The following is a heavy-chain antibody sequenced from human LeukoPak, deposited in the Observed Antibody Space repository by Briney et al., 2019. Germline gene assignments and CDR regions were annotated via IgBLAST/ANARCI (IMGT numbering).Heavy chain of an antibody. D-gene: IGHD3-22*01. Sequence: GRSLRLSCAASGYTFTSYYMHWVRQAPGQGLEWMGIINPSGGSTSYAQKFQGRVTMTRDTSTSTVYMELSSLRSEDTAVYYCARDRDYYDSSGYLGYFDLWGRGTLVTVSS. J-gene: IGHJ2*01. CDR3: ARDRDYYDSSGYLGYFDL. CDR2: INPSGGST. V-gene: IGHV1-46*01. CDR1: GYTFTSYY.